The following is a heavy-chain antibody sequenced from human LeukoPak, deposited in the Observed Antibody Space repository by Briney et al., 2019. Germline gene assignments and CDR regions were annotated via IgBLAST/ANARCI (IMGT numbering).Heavy chain of an antibody. Sequence: GGSLRLSCAASGFSFSTYTMNWVRQAPGKGLEWVSSISSSSNYIYYADSVKGRFTISRDNAENSLYLQMNSLRAEDTAVYYCARGTYYYDSSGFDYWGQGTLVTVSS. J-gene: IGHJ4*02. CDR3: ARGTYYYDSSGFDY. CDR1: GFSFSTYT. V-gene: IGHV3-21*01. D-gene: IGHD3-22*01. CDR2: ISSSSNYI.